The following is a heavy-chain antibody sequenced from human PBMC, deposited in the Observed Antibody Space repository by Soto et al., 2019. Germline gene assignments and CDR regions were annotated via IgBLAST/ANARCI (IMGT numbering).Heavy chain of an antibody. CDR3: ARVRTGYFDY. J-gene: IGHJ4*02. Sequence: SETLSLTCTLSGGAVNDHYWSFIRQPPGKGLEWIGYIYYNGNTNYNPSLESRVTISVDRSRNQFSLRLTSLTAADTAVYYCARVRTGYFDYWGRGALVTVSS. V-gene: IGHV4-59*02. CDR1: GGAVNDHY. D-gene: IGHD3-9*01. CDR2: IYYNGNT.